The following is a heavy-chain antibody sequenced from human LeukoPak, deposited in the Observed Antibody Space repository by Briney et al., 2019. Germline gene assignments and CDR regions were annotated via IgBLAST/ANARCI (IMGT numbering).Heavy chain of an antibody. Sequence: PGGSLRLSCAASGFTFSSYWMSWVRQAPGKGLEWVANIKQDGSEKYYVDSVKGRFTISRDNAKNSLYLQMNSLRAEDTAVYYCARVGGLLAGIVGATHLDYWGQGTLVTVSS. CDR1: GFTFSSYW. D-gene: IGHD1-26*01. CDR2: IKQDGSEK. V-gene: IGHV3-7*01. CDR3: ARVGGLLAGIVGATHLDY. J-gene: IGHJ4*02.